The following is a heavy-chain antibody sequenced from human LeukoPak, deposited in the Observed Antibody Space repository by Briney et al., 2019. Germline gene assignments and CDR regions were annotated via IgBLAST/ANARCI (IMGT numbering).Heavy chain of an antibody. J-gene: IGHJ6*02. CDR1: GYTFTGYY. CDR2: INPNSGGT. Sequence: ASVKVSCKASGYTFTGYYMHWVRQAPGQGLEWMGWINPNSGGTNYAQKFQGRVTMTRDTSISTAYMELSRLRSDDTAAYYCARDKGSAYLNYYYYYGMDVWGQGTTVTVSS. CDR3: ARDKGSAYLNYYYYYGMDV. V-gene: IGHV1-2*02.